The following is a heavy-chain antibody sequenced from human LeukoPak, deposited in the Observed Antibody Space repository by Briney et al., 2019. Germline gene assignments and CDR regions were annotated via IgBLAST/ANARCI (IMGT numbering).Heavy chain of an antibody. J-gene: IGHJ6*03. CDR3: ARESVAGYYYYYTDV. V-gene: IGHV4-61*02. CDR2: IYTSGST. CDR1: GGSISSGSYY. Sequence: SETLSLTCTVSGGSISSGSYYWSWIRQPAGKGLEWIGRIYTSGSTNYNPSLKSRVTISVDTSKNQFSLKLSSVTAADTAVYYCARESVAGYYYYYTDVWGKGTTVTISS. D-gene: IGHD2-15*01.